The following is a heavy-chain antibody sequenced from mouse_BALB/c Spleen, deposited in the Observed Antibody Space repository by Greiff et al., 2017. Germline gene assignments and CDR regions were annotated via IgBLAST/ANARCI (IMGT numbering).Heavy chain of an antibody. D-gene: IGHD2-12*01. CDR2: INPSNGGT. V-gene: IGHV1-53*01. Sequence: QVHVKQSGAELVKPGASVKLSCKASGYTFTSYYMYWVKQRPGQGLEWIGDINPSNGGTNFNEKFKSKATLTVDKSSSTAYMQLSSLTSEDSAVYYCTRRKILRRREYYAMDYWGQGTSVTVSS. J-gene: IGHJ4*01. CDR1: GYTFTSYY. CDR3: TRRKILRRREYYAMDY.